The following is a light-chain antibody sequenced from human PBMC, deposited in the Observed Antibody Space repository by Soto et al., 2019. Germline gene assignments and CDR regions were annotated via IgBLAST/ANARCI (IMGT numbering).Light chain of an antibody. J-gene: IGLJ2*01. Sequence: QSALTQPASVSGSPGQSITISCTGTSSDIGGYNFVSWYHQHPGKAPKVLIYAVTNRPSGIPDRFSGSKSGNTASLTISGLQAEDGADYYCASYTTSSTLVFVGGTKLTVL. CDR3: ASYTTSSTLV. V-gene: IGLV2-14*01. CDR1: SSDIGGYNF. CDR2: AVT.